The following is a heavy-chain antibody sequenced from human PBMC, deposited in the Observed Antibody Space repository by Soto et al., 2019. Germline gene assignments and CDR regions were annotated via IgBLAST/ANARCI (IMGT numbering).Heavy chain of an antibody. CDR3: AGYGSTTFDS. V-gene: IGHV4-30-4*01. Sequence: PSETLSLTCTVSGASISSGDSFWSWIRQPPGKGLEWIAYIYSSGSTYYNPSLKRRVAISIDTSKNQFSLNLSSLTAADTAVYFCAGYGSTTFDSWGQGTLVTV. D-gene: IGHD3-10*01. CDR1: GASISSGDSF. CDR2: IYSSGST. J-gene: IGHJ5*01.